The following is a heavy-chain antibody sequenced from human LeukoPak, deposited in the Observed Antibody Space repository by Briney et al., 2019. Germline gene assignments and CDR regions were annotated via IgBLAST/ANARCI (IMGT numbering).Heavy chain of an antibody. Sequence: GGSLRLSCAASGFTFSSYWMHWVRQAPGKGLVWVSSINSGGSSTTYADSVKGRFTISRDNSKNTLYLQMNSLRAEDTAVYYCAKARELVPAASGKYYFDYWGQGTLVTVSS. CDR1: GFTFSSYW. J-gene: IGHJ4*02. D-gene: IGHD2-2*01. V-gene: IGHV3-74*01. CDR3: AKARELVPAASGKYYFDY. CDR2: INSGGSST.